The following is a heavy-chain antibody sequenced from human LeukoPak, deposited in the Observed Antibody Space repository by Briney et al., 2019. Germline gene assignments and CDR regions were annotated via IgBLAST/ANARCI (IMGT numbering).Heavy chain of an antibody. V-gene: IGHV5-51*01. J-gene: IGHJ3*02. CDR2: IYPGDSDT. Sequence: GESLKISCKGSGYSFTSYWIGWVRQMPGKGLEWMGIIYPGDSDTRYSPSFQGQVTISADKSISTAYLQWSSLKASDTAMYYCARGVMWLRFNDAFDIWGQGTMVTVSS. CDR1: GYSFTSYW. CDR3: ARGVMWLRFNDAFDI. D-gene: IGHD5-12*01.